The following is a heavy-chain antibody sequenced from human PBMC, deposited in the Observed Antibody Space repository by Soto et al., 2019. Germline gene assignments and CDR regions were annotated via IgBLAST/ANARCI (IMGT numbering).Heavy chain of an antibody. J-gene: IGHJ4*02. CDR2: MQPSTGRT. Sequence: SVKVSFKASGYGFTSLDINWVRQTAGQGLEWMGWMQPSTGRTGYAQKFQGRVTMTRDTSINTAYMELTTLTSDDTAFYYCARGVSAGVDYWGQGTLVTVSS. CDR1: GYGFTSLD. CDR3: ARGVSAGVDY. V-gene: IGHV1-8*01. D-gene: IGHD1-26*01.